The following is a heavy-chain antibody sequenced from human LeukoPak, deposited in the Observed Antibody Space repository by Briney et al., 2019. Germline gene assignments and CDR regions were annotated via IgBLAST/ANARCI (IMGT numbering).Heavy chain of an antibody. J-gene: IGHJ4*02. D-gene: IGHD1-1*01. CDR2: IYYSGST. CDR1: GGSISSSSYY. V-gene: IGHV4-39*07. CDR3: ARETADLGRAFDY. Sequence: SETLSLTCTVSGGSISSSSYYWGWIRQPPGKGLEWIGSIYYSGSTYYNPSLKSRVTISVDTSKNQFSLKLSSVTAADTAVYYCARETADLGRAFDYWGQGTLDTVSS.